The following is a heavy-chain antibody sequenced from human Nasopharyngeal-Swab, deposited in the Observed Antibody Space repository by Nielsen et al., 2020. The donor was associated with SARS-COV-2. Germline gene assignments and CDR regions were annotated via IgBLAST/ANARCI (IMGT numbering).Heavy chain of an antibody. CDR3: ARERELRGVYYYYYGMDV. CDR2: ISSSSSTI. J-gene: IGHJ6*02. Sequence: WIRQPPGKGLEWVSYISSSSSTIYYADSAKGRFTISRDNAKNSLYLQMNSLRDEDTAVYYCARERELRGVYYYYYGMDVWGQGTTVTVSS. D-gene: IGHD1-26*01. V-gene: IGHV3-48*02.